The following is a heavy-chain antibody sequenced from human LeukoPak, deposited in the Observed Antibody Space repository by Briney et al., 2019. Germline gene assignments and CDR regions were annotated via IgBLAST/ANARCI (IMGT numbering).Heavy chain of an antibody. V-gene: IGHV4-34*01. CDR2: INHSGST. Sequence: SETLPLTCAVYGGSFSGYYWSWIRQPPGKGLEWIGEINHSGSTNYNPSLKSRVTISVDTSKNQFSLKLSSVTAADTAVYYCARRRFFRSSRPADGWFDPWGQGTLVTVSS. D-gene: IGHD3-3*01. J-gene: IGHJ5*02. CDR1: GGSFSGYY. CDR3: ARRRFFRSSRPADGWFDP.